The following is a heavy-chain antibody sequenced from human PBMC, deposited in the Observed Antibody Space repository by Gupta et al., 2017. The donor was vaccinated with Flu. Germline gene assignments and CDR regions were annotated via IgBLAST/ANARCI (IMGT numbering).Heavy chain of an antibody. CDR2: ISRDGSGK. D-gene: IGHD6-13*01. V-gene: IGHV3-30*18. J-gene: IGHJ4*02. Sequence: QVQLVESGGGVGQPGGSLRPACEASGLTFSTYAMHWVRPAPGKGLEWVAVISRDGSGKNHADAVKGRCTISRDNSKSTLYLQMNSLRTEDTAVYYCAKDPSVAAVYYFDYWGQGTLVTVSS. CDR1: GLTFSTYA. CDR3: AKDPSVAAVYYFDY.